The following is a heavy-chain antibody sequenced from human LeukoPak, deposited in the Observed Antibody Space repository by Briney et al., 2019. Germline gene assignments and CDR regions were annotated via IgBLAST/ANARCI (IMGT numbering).Heavy chain of an antibody. Sequence: GGSLRLSCAASGFTFSTYDMHWVRQAAGKGLEWVSAIGTAGDTYYPGSVKGRFTISRENAKNSLYLQMNSLRAGDTAVYYCAILAVAGTDDAFDIWGQGTMVTVSS. D-gene: IGHD6-19*01. V-gene: IGHV3-13*01. CDR2: IGTAGDT. J-gene: IGHJ3*02. CDR1: GFTFSTYD. CDR3: AILAVAGTDDAFDI.